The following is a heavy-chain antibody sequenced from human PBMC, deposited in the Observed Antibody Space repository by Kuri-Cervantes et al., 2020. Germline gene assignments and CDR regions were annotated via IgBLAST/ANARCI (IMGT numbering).Heavy chain of an antibody. V-gene: IGHV3-30*14. CDR2: ISYDGSNK. CDR3: ARMVRGVIMENWFDP. CDR1: GFTFSSYA. D-gene: IGHD3-10*01. J-gene: IGHJ5*02. Sequence: GESLKIPCAASGFTFSSYAMHWVRPAPGKGLEWVAVISYDGSNKYYADPVKGRFTISRDNAKNSLYLQMNSLRAEDTAVYYCARMVRGVIMENWFDPWGQGTLVTVSS.